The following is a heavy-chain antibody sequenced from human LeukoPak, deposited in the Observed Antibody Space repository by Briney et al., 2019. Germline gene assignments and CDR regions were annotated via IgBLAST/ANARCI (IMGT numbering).Heavy chain of an antibody. CDR3: AREGQLVGPTPKVHYYGMDF. J-gene: IGHJ6*02. CDR2: INPNSGGT. V-gene: IGHV1-2*02. Sequence: ASVRVSCKASGYTFSAYYMHWVRQAPGQGPEWMGWINPNSGGTNYAQKFQGRVTMTRDTSISTAYMELTRLRSGDTAVYYCAREGQLVGPTPKVHYYGMDFWGQGTTVTVSS. D-gene: IGHD1-26*01. CDR1: GYTFSAYY.